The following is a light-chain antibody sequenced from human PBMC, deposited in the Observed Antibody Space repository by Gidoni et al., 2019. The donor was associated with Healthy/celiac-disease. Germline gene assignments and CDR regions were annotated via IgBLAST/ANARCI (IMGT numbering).Light chain of an antibody. CDR2: DDS. CDR3: QVWDSSSDHQGV. CDR1: NIRSQS. Sequence: SYVLHQPPSVSVAPGKTARITGWGNNIRSQSVLGYQQKPGQAPWLVIYDDSDRPSGIPERFSGSNSGNPATLTISRVEAGDEADYYCQVWDSSSDHQGVFGTGTKVTVL. V-gene: IGLV3-21*04. J-gene: IGLJ1*01.